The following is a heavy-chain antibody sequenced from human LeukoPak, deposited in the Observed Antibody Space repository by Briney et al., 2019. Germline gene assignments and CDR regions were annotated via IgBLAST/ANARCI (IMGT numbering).Heavy chain of an antibody. CDR3: ARYIETPRRDLDY. J-gene: IGHJ4*02. CDR1: GFTFSSYW. D-gene: IGHD4-23*01. CDR2: IKQDGSEK. V-gene: IGHV3-7*01. Sequence: GGSLRLSCAASGFTFSSYWMSWVRQAPGKGLEWVANIKQDGSEKHYVDSVKGRFTISRDNAKNSVYLQMNTLRAEDTAVYYCARYIETPRRDLDYWGQGTLVTVSS.